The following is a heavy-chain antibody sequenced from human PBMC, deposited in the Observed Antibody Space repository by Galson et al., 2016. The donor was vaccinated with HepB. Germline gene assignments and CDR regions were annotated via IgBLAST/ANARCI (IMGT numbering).Heavy chain of an antibody. Sequence: SLRLSCAASGFTFGVFALTWVRQAPGKGLEWVAIISGRGDRTHYADSMRGRVAISRDNSENMVYLQMNSLRVEDTAIYYCVKETYYTNNFDFWGQGTLVTVSS. V-gene: IGHV3-23*01. CDR2: ISGRGDRT. D-gene: IGHD2-8*01. J-gene: IGHJ5*01. CDR3: VKETYYTNNFDF. CDR1: GFTFGVFA.